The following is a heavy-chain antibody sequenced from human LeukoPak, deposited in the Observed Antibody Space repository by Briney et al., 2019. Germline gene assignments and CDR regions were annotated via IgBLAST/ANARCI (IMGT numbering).Heavy chain of an antibody. V-gene: IGHV4-30-4*08. CDR1: GGSITSGSYY. J-gene: IGHJ4*02. D-gene: IGHD2-2*01. CDR3: ARIEYQLSYVTLDY. CDR2: IYYSGST. Sequence: PSQTLSLTCTVSGGSITSGSYYWSWIRQPAGKGLECIGYIYYSGSTYYNPSLKSRVTISVDTSKNQFSLKLSSVTAADTAVYYCARIEYQLSYVTLDYWGQGTLVTVSS.